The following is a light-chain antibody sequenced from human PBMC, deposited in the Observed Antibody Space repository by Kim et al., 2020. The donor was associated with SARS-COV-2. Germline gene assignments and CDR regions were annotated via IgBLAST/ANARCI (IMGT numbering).Light chain of an antibody. CDR3: QLRTNWLT. CDR1: QCVGPY. CDR2: DAS. V-gene: IGKV3-11*01. J-gene: IGKJ4*01. Sequence: SLPPGERATLACRASQCVGPYLAWYQQEPGQAPRLLIYDASKRATGIPARFSGSESGTDFTLTISSRGPDDFAVYYCQLRTNWLTSGGGTKVDIK.